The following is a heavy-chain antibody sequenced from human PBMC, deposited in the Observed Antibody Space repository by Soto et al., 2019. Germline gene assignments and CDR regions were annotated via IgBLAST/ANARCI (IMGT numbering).Heavy chain of an antibody. V-gene: IGHV3-48*01. D-gene: IGHD6-13*01. J-gene: IGHJ3*02. CDR3: ARDGGDSSSWYFAFDI. Sequence: EVQLVESGGGLVQPGGSLRLSCAASGFTFSSYSMNWVRQAPGNGLEWVSYISSSSSTIYYADSVKGRFTISRDNAKNSLYLQMNSLRAEDTAVYYCARDGGDSSSWYFAFDIWGQGTMVTVSS. CDR2: ISSSSSTI. CDR1: GFTFSSYS.